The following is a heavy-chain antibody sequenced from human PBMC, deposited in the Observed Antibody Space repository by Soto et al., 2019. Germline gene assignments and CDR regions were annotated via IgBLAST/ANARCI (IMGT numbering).Heavy chain of an antibody. V-gene: IGHV4-4*07. J-gene: IGHJ4*02. CDR3: TRGTFETTATFY. Sequence: SETLSLTCTFSVGSISNDRWSCVRQPAGKGLEWIGRIFASGRTNYNPSLQSRVTMSVDTSKNQFSLTMTSLAAADTAVYYCTRGTFETTATFYWGQGIPATVSS. D-gene: IGHD3-3*02. CDR1: VGSISNDR. CDR2: IFASGRT.